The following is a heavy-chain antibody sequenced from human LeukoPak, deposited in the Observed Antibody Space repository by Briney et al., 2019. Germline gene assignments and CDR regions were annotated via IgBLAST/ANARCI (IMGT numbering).Heavy chain of an antibody. V-gene: IGHV4-59*08. CDR1: GGSIGSYY. D-gene: IGHD4-17*01. CDR3: VRHGGDYSFDY. J-gene: IGHJ4*02. CDR2: NSNSGST. Sequence: SETLSLTCTVSGGSIGSYYWGWIRQPPGKGFEWNRYNSNSGSTDYNPSLKSRVTISVDTSNNQFSLKLSSLTAADTAMFYCVRHGGDYSFDYWGQGTLVTVSS.